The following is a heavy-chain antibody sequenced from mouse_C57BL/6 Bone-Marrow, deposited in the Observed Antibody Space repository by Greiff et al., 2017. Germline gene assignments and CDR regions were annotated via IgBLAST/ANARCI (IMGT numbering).Heavy chain of an antibody. Sequence: EVQLQQSGAELVKPGASVKLSCTASGFNIKDYYMHWVKQRPEQGLEWIGRIDPEDGETKYAPTFQGKATITADTSSNTAYLQLSSLTSEDTAVYYCAPYARDDWGQGTSVTVSS. J-gene: IGHJ4*01. CDR2: IDPEDGET. CDR1: GFNIKDYY. V-gene: IGHV14-2*01. CDR3: APYARDD.